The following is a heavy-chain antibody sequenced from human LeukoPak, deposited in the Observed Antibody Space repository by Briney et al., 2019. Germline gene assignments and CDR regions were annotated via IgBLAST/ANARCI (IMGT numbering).Heavy chain of an antibody. V-gene: IGHV1-2*02. CDR2: INPNSGGT. Sequence: EASVKVSCKASGYTFTGYYMHWVRQAPGQGLEWMGWINPNSGGTNYAQKFQGRVTMTRDTSISTAYMELSRLRSDDTAVYYCARAEVRGAMFDYWGQGTLVTVSS. D-gene: IGHD3-10*01. CDR1: GYTFTGYY. J-gene: IGHJ4*02. CDR3: ARAEVRGAMFDY.